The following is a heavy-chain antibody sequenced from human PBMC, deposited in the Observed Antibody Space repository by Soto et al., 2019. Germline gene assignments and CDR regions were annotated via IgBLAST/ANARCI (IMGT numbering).Heavy chain of an antibody. CDR3: ARMESFGSLNWFDP. J-gene: IGHJ5*02. CDR2: IIPIFGTA. V-gene: IGHV1-69*13. D-gene: IGHD5-18*01. CDR1: GGTFSSYA. Sequence: ASVKVSCKASGGTFSSYAISWVRQAPGQGLEWMGGIIPIFGTANYAQKFQGRVTITADESTSTAYMELTSLTSEDTAIYYCARMESFGSLNWFDPWGQGTLVTVSS.